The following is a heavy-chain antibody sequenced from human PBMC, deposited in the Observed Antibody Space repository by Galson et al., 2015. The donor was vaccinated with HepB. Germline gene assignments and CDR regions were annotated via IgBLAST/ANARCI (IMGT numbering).Heavy chain of an antibody. V-gene: IGHV4-59*01. CDR1: GGSINSYY. J-gene: IGHJ6*02. CDR2: IYYSGST. Sequence: TLSLTCIVSGGSINSYYWSWIRQPPGKGLEWIGDIYYSGSTNYNPSLKSRVTISVDTSKNQFSLKLSSVTAADTAVYYCSRVSGSGGSRLNYYYYGMDVWGQGTTVTVSS. D-gene: IGHD2-15*01. CDR3: SRVSGSGGSRLNYYYYGMDV.